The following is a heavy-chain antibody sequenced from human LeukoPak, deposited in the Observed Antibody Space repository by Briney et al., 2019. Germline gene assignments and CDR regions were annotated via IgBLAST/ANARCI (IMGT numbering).Heavy chain of an antibody. CDR3: AKDFWSGTPTISFDY. V-gene: IGHV3-53*01. J-gene: IGHJ4*02. CDR1: GFTVSSNY. Sequence: GGSLRLSCAASGFTVSSNYMSWVRQAPGKGLEWVSVIYSGGSTYYADSVKGRFTISRDNSKNTLYLQMNSLRAEDTAVYYCAKDFWSGTPTISFDYWGQGTLVTVSS. CDR2: IYSGGST. D-gene: IGHD3-10*01.